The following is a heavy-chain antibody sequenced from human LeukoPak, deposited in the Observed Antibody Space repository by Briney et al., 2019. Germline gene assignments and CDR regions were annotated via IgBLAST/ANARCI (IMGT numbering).Heavy chain of an antibody. Sequence: GRSLRLSCAASGFTFSSYAMHWVHQAPGKGLEWVAVISYDGSNKYYADSVKGRFTISRDNSKNTLYLQMNSLRAEDTAVYYCARAGSRYYDSSGYTDYWGQGTLVTVSS. CDR3: ARAGSRYYDSSGYTDY. V-gene: IGHV3-30-3*01. J-gene: IGHJ4*02. CDR1: GFTFSSYA. CDR2: ISYDGSNK. D-gene: IGHD3-22*01.